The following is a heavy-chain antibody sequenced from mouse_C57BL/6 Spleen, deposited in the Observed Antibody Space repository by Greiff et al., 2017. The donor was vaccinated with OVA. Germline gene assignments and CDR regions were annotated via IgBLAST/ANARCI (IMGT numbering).Heavy chain of an antibody. CDR1: GYTFTSYW. CDR3: ARERGPVYFDY. V-gene: IGHV1-52*01. Sequence: QVQLQQPGAELVRPGSSVKLSCKASGYTFTSYWMHWVKQRPIQGLEWIGNIDPSDSETHYTQKFKDKATLTVDKSSSTAYMQLSSLTSEDSAVYYCARERGPVYFDYWGQGTTLTVSS. J-gene: IGHJ2*01. CDR2: IDPSDSET.